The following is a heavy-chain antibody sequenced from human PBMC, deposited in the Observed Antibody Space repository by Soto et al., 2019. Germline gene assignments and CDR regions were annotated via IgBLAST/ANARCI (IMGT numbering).Heavy chain of an antibody. D-gene: IGHD2-2*01. CDR3: ARRTLAPLVPAAMWPFDY. CDR1: GYTFTSYG. V-gene: IGHV1-18*01. CDR2: ISAYNGNT. Sequence: QVQLVQSGAEVKKPGASVKVSCKASGYTFTSYGISWVRQAPGQGLEWMGWISAYNGNTNYAQKLQGRVTMTTDTSTSTAYMELRSLRSDDTAVYYCARRTLAPLVPAAMWPFDYWGQGTLVTVSS. J-gene: IGHJ4*02.